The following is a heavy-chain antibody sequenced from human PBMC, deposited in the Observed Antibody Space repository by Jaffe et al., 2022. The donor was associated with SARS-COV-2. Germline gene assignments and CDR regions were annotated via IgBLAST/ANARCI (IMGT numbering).Heavy chain of an antibody. Sequence: QVQLVESGGGVVQPGRSLRLSCAASGFTVNSYDMHWVRQAPGKGLEWVAVISYDGSNKNYADSVKGRFTISRDNSKNTLFLQMNSLRAEDTAVYYCAKDRSEFYYGSGPYNYYYMDVWGKGTTVTVSS. J-gene: IGHJ6*03. D-gene: IGHD3-10*01. CDR3: AKDRSEFYYGSGPYNYYYMDV. CDR2: ISYDGSNK. CDR1: GFTVNSYD. V-gene: IGHV3-30*04.